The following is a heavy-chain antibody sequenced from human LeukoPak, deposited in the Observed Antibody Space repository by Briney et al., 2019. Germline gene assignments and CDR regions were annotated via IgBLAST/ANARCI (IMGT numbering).Heavy chain of an antibody. V-gene: IGHV4-39*07. CDR2: IYYSGST. CDR3: ARDRAATSYFDY. Sequence: PSETLSLTCTVSGGSISSSSYYWGWIRQPPGKGLEWIGSIYYSGSTYYNPSLKSRVTILVDTSKNQFSLKLSSVTAADTAVYYCARDRAATSYFDYWGQGTLVTVSS. D-gene: IGHD2-15*01. CDR1: GGSISSSSYY. J-gene: IGHJ4*02.